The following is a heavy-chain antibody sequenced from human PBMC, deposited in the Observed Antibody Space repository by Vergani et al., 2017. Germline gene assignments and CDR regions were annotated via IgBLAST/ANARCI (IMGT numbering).Heavy chain of an antibody. Sequence: QVQLVESGGGLVKPGGSLRLSCAASGFTFSDYYMSWIRQAPGKGLEWVAFIRYDGSNKYYADSVKGRFTISRDNSKNTLYLQMNSLRAEDTAVYYCAGDYDFWSGYVYWGQGTLVTVSS. V-gene: IGHV3-30*02. J-gene: IGHJ4*02. CDR1: GFTFSDYY. CDR3: AGDYDFWSGYVY. CDR2: IRYDGSNK. D-gene: IGHD3-3*01.